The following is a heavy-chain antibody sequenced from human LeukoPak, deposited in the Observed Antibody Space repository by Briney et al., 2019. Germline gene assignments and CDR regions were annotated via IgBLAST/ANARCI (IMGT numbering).Heavy chain of an antibody. D-gene: IGHD3-22*01. CDR2: ISSSSSTI. CDR1: GFTFSSYS. V-gene: IGHV3-48*04. Sequence: GGSLRLSCAASGFTFSSYSMNWVRQAPGKGLEWVSYISSSSSTIYYADSVKGRFTISRDNAKNSLYLQMNSLRAEDTAVYYCARRTNYYDSSGLDYWGQGTLVTVSS. CDR3: ARRTNYYDSSGLDY. J-gene: IGHJ4*02.